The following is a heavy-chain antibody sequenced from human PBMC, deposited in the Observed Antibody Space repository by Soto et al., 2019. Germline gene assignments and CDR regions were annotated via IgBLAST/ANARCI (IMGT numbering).Heavy chain of an antibody. Sequence: EVQLLESGGGFVQPGGSLRLSCAASGFTFSSYAMSWVRQAPAKGLEGVSAISGSGGSTYYAESVNGRFTIFRDNSKNTLYLQMNSLRAEDTAVYYCARDLGYSYVDWGQGTLVTVSS. CDR3: ARDLGYSYVD. D-gene: IGHD5-18*01. CDR2: ISGSGGST. V-gene: IGHV3-23*01. CDR1: GFTFSSYA. J-gene: IGHJ4*02.